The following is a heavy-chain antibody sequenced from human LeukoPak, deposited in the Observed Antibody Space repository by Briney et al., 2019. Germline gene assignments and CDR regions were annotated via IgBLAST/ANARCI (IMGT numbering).Heavy chain of an antibody. CDR3: ARDRASRDWFDP. Sequence: GGSPRLSCAASGFTFSSYEMNWVRQAPGKGLEWVSYISGSGSVIHYADSVKGRFTISRDNAKNSLYLQMNSLRAEDTAVYYCARDRASRDWFDPWGQGTLVTVSS. J-gene: IGHJ5*02. CDR1: GFTFSSYE. V-gene: IGHV3-48*03. CDR2: ISGSGSVI.